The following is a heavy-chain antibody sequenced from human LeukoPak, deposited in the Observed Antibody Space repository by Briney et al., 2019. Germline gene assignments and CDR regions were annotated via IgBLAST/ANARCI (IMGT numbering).Heavy chain of an antibody. CDR3: AKDHVTWGNRYFDH. V-gene: IGHV3-30*02. J-gene: IGHJ4*02. D-gene: IGHD3-16*01. CDR2: IGHDGAKI. Sequence: GGSLRLPCAASGFTFSTYGMHWVRQAPGKGLEWVAFIGHDGAKIYYADSVQGRFTISRDNSKNTLYLEMNSLSSEDTALYYCAKDHVTWGNRYFDHWGQGTLGTVSS. CDR1: GFTFSTYG.